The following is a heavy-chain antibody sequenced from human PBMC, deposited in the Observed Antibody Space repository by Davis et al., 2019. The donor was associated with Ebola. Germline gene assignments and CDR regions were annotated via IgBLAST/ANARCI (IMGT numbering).Heavy chain of an antibody. D-gene: IGHD3-10*01. CDR3: ARDRGNFDY. Sequence: AASVKVSCKASGYTFTSYYMHWVRQAPGQGLEWMGWINTNTGNPTYAQGFTGRFVFSLDTSVSTTYLQISSLKAEDTAIYYCARDRGNFDYWGQGTLVTVSS. CDR2: INTNTGNP. J-gene: IGHJ4*02. CDR1: GYTFTSYY. V-gene: IGHV7-4-1*02.